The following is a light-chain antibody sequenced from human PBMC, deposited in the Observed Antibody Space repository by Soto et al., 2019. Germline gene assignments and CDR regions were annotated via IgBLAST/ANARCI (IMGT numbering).Light chain of an antibody. Sequence: EIVLTQSPGTLSLSPGERATLSCRASQSVRSTYLAWYQQKPGQAPRLLIYGASSRATGIPDRFSGSGSGTDFTLTISRLEPEDFALYYCQQYANSPLTFGGRTKVEIK. CDR2: GAS. CDR1: QSVRSTY. CDR3: QQYANSPLT. J-gene: IGKJ4*01. V-gene: IGKV3-20*01.